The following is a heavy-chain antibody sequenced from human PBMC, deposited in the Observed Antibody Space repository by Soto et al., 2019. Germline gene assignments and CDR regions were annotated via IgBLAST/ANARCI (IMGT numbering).Heavy chain of an antibody. D-gene: IGHD3-22*01. Sequence: ASVKVSCKASGYTFTGYYMHWVRQAPGQGLEWMGWINPNSGGTNYAQKFQGWVTMTRDTSISTAYMELSRLRSDDTAVYYCAREGYYYDSSGYYYLKPFDYWGQGTLVTVPQ. CDR1: GYTFTGYY. J-gene: IGHJ4*02. CDR2: INPNSGGT. CDR3: AREGYYYDSSGYYYLKPFDY. V-gene: IGHV1-2*04.